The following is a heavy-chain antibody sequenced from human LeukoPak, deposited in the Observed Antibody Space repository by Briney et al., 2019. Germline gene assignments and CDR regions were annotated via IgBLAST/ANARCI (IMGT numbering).Heavy chain of an antibody. V-gene: IGHV1-8*01. CDR1: GYTFTSYD. Sequence: ASVKVSCKASGYTFTSYDINWVRQATGQGLEWMGWVNPNSGNTGYAQKFQGRVTMTRNTSISTAYMELSSLRAEDTAVYYCAKDRGSGITQLGHFDYWGQGTLVTVSS. CDR3: AKDRGSGITQLGHFDY. D-gene: IGHD3-10*01. J-gene: IGHJ4*02. CDR2: VNPNSGNT.